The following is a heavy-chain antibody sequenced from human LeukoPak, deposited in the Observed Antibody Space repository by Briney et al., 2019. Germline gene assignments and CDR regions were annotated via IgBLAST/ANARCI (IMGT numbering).Heavy chain of an antibody. V-gene: IGHV3-48*01. J-gene: IGHJ4*02. CDR3: TTDAPTSSGSGFFDH. CDR2: ISSSSTTI. D-gene: IGHD1-14*01. Sequence: GGSLRLSCAASGFTFRSYSMNWVRQAPGKGLEWVSSISSSSTTIYYADSVKGRFTISRDDSKNTLYLQMNSLKIEDSAVYYCTTDAPTSSGSGFFDHWGQGTLVTVSS. CDR1: GFTFRSYS.